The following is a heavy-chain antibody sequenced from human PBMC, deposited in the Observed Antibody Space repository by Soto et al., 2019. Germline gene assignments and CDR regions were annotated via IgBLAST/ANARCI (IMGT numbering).Heavy chain of an antibody. V-gene: IGHV3-66*01. D-gene: IGHD3-3*01. CDR1: GFTVSSNY. CDR3: ARDRITIFGVATGAFDI. Sequence: PGGSLRLSCAASGFTVSSNYMSRVRQAPGKGLEWVSVIYSGGSTYYADSVKGRFTISRDNSKNTLYLQMNSLRAEDTAVYYCARDRITIFGVATGAFDIWGQGTMVTVSS. J-gene: IGHJ3*02. CDR2: IYSGGST.